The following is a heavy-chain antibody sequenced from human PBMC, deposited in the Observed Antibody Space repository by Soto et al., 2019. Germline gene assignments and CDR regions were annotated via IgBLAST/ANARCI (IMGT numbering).Heavy chain of an antibody. CDR1: CGSISSGGYY. J-gene: IGHJ6*02. Sequence: QVQLQESGPGLVKPSQTLSLTCTVSCGSISSGGYYWSWIRQHPGKGLEWIGYIYYSGSTYYNPSLKSRVTISVDTCKNQFSLKLSSVTAADTAVYYCARAGRPSPNYGMDVWGQGTTVTVSS. CDR2: IYYSGST. CDR3: ARAGRPSPNYGMDV. D-gene: IGHD2-2*01. V-gene: IGHV4-31*03.